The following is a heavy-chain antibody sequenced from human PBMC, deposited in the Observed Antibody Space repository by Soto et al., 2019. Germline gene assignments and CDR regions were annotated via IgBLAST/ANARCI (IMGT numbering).Heavy chain of an antibody. CDR2: IAGNGGDI. D-gene: IGHD1-7*01. CDR3: AKKYYGNYPFDH. Sequence: VGCLRLSCEGSAFTFSNYAMAWVRQAPGKGLEWVSSIAGNGGDISYADSVKGRFTISRDNSKSTLFLQMDSLRAEDTAIYYCAKKYYGNYPFDHWGQGTLLTVSS. CDR1: AFTFSNYA. J-gene: IGHJ4*02. V-gene: IGHV3-23*01.